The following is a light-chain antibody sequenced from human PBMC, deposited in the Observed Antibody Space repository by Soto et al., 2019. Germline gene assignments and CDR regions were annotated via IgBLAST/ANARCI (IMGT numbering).Light chain of an antibody. J-gene: IGKJ2*03. CDR1: QSVTSRD. V-gene: IGKV3-20*01. Sequence: DTVLTQSPGTLSLSPGERATLSCRASQSVTSRDLAWYQQKPGQAPSLLIYGASNRAAGIPDRFSGSGSGTDFTLTISSLEPEDFAVYFCQQYGSPPFSFGQGTKVEIK. CDR3: QQYGSPPFS. CDR2: GAS.